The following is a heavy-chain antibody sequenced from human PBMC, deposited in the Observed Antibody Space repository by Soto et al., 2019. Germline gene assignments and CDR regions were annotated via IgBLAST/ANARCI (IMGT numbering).Heavy chain of an antibody. J-gene: IGHJ4*02. CDR1: GGTFSSYT. CDR3: ARDPAWDGYDSGSPPPFDY. Sequence: QVQLVQSGAEVKKPGSSVKVSCKASGGTFSSYTISWVRQAPGQGLEWMGRIIPILGIANNAQKFQGRVTITADKSTSTAYMELSSLRSEDTAVYYCARDPAWDGYDSGSPPPFDYWGQGTQVTVSS. CDR2: IIPILGIA. V-gene: IGHV1-69*08. D-gene: IGHD5-12*01.